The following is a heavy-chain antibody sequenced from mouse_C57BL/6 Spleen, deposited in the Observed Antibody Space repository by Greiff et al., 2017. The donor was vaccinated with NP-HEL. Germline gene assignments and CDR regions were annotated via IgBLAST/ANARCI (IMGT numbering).Heavy chain of an antibody. CDR2: INPSNGGT. Sequence: QVQLQQSGTELVKPGASVKLSCKASGYTFTSYWMHWVKQRPGQGLEWIGNINPSNGGTNYNEKFKSQATLTVDKSTNQAYLQLSCLSSEASAVYYCSRWDGNYEDYAMAYWGQGTSVTVSS. V-gene: IGHV1-53*01. CDR3: SRWDGNYEDYAMAY. J-gene: IGHJ4*01. D-gene: IGHD2-1*01. CDR1: GYTFTSYW.